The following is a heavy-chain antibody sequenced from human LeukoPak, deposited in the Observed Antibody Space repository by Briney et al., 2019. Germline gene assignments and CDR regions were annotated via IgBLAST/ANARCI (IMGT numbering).Heavy chain of an antibody. J-gene: IGHJ4*02. Sequence: GASVKVSCKASGGTFSSYAISWVRQAPGQGLEWMGGIIPIFGTANYAQKFQGRVTITTDESTSTAYMELSSLRSEDTAVYYCARADGTDYDFWSGYYGNFDYWGQGTLVTVSS. CDR1: GGTFSSYA. CDR3: ARADGTDYDFWSGYYGNFDY. D-gene: IGHD3-3*01. V-gene: IGHV1-69*05. CDR2: IIPIFGTA.